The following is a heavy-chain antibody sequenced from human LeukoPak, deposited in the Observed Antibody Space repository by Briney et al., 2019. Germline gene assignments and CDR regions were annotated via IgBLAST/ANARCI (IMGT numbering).Heavy chain of an antibody. CDR3: ARRGSVREFDY. CDR1: GGSFSGYY. V-gene: IGHV4-34*01. J-gene: IGHJ4*02. Sequence: SETLSLTCAVYGGSFSGYYWSWIRQPPGKGLEWIGEINHSGSTNYNPSLKSRVTISVDTSKNQFSLKLSSVTAADTAVYYCARRGSVREFDYWGQGTLVTVSS. CDR2: INHSGST. D-gene: IGHD2-8*01.